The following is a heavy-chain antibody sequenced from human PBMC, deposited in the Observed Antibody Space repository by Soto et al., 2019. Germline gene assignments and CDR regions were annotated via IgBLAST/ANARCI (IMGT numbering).Heavy chain of an antibody. V-gene: IGHV3-33*01. J-gene: IGHJ6*02. D-gene: IGHD6-19*01. CDR3: ARAGSSVYYGMDV. Sequence: GGSLRLSCAASGFTFSSYGMHWVRQAPGKGLEWVAVIWYDGSNKYYADSVKGRFTISRDNSKNTLYLQMNSLRAEDTAVYYCARAGSSVYYGMDVWGQGTTVTVSS. CDR1: GFTFSSYG. CDR2: IWYDGSNK.